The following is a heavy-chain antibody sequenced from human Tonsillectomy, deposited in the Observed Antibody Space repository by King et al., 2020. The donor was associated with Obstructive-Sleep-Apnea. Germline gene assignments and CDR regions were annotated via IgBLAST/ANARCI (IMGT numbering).Heavy chain of an antibody. CDR2: IKSKTDGGTT. Sequence: VQLVESGGGLVKPGGSLRLSCAASGFTFSNAWMSWVRQAPGKGLEWVGRIKSKTDGGTTDYAAPVKGRFTIARDDSEKKLYLQMNSLKTEDTAVYYCSTAGSTGTTRVYWGQGTLVTVSS. J-gene: IGHJ4*02. D-gene: IGHD1-7*01. CDR3: STAGSTGTTRVY. CDR1: GFTFSNAW. V-gene: IGHV3-15*01.